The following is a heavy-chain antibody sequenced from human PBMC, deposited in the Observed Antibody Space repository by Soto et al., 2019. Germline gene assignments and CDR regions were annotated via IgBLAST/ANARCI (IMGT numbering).Heavy chain of an antibody. V-gene: IGHV4-59*01. CDR3: ARDLWGYCGTDCYPLDV. CDR1: GGSISGYY. Sequence: QVQLQESGPGLVKPSETLSLTCTVSGGSISGYYWSWIRQPPGKGLEWIGYMYNTGSTVYNPSFKSRVTISGDXSXNXXSLKLNSVTAADTAVYYCARDLWGYCGTDCYPLDVWGQGTTVTVSS. J-gene: IGHJ6*02. D-gene: IGHD2-21*02. CDR2: MYNTGST.